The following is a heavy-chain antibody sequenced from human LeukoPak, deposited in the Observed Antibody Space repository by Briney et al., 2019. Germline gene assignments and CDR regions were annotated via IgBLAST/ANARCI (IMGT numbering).Heavy chain of an antibody. Sequence: GGSLRLSSVASGFPFRSFSMNWVRQAPGKGLEWVSSISSSSTYIYYADSVKGRFTISRDNAKNSLYLQMNSLRVEDTAVYYCARAEGSGSSFDYWGQGTLVTVSS. V-gene: IGHV3-21*01. D-gene: IGHD3-10*01. CDR1: GFPFRSFS. J-gene: IGHJ4*02. CDR3: ARAEGSGSSFDY. CDR2: ISSSSTYI.